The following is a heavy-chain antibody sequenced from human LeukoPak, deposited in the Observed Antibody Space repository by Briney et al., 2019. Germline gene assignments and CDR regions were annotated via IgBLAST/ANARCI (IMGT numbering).Heavy chain of an antibody. CDR3: ARGQGLYYDILTGYPLFDY. Sequence: SETLSLTCTLSGGSISRYYWSCIRQPPGKGLEWMGYIYYSGSTHYNPSHKSRVTIPVHTSKNQFSLKLSSVTAADTAVYYCARGQGLYYDILTGYPLFDYWGQGNLVTVSS. CDR1: GGSISRYY. D-gene: IGHD3-9*01. J-gene: IGHJ4*01. V-gene: IGHV4-59*01. CDR2: IYYSGST.